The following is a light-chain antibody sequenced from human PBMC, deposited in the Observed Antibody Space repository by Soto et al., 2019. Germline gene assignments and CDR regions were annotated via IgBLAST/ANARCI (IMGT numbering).Light chain of an antibody. J-gene: IGKJ1*01. CDR2: DAT. CDR3: QQSFITPRS. Sequence: DIQMMQSRSSLSGSVGDIVIISCRSSHNIRSYVNWYQHKAGKAPKLLIHDATTLQSGVPSRFSGSGSGTDFTLTITSLQPEDFAVYYCQQSFITPRSFGQGTKVDIK. V-gene: IGKV1-39*01. CDR1: HNIRSY.